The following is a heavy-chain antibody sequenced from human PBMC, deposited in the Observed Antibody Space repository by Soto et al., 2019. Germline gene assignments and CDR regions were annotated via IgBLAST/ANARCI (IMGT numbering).Heavy chain of an antibody. CDR1: GYTFTSYD. CDR3: SSVVNFYGLDV. CDR2: MNPNSGNT. D-gene: IGHD2-15*01. V-gene: IGHV1-8*01. J-gene: IGHJ6*02. Sequence: QVQLVQSGAEVKKPGASVKVPCKASGYTFTSYDINWVRQATGQGLEWMGWMNPNSGNTGYAQKFQGRVTMTRNTSVSTAYMELSSLISEDTAVYYCSSVVNFYGLDVWGQGTTVTVSS.